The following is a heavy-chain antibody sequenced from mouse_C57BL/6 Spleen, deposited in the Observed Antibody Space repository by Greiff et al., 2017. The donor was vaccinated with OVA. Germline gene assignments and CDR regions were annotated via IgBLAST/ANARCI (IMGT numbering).Heavy chain of an antibody. J-gene: IGHJ4*01. Sequence: VKLQESGPGLVAPSQSLSITCTVSGFSLTSYGVHWVRQPPGKGLEWLVVIWSDGSTTYNSALKSRLSISKDNSKSQVFLKMNSLQTDDTAMYYCARVYDGYYVGYAMDYWGQGTSVTVSS. CDR2: IWSDGST. CDR1: GFSLTSYG. V-gene: IGHV2-6*03. D-gene: IGHD2-3*01. CDR3: ARVYDGYYVGYAMDY.